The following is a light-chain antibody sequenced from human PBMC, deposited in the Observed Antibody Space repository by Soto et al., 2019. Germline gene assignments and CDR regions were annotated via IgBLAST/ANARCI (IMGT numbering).Light chain of an antibody. CDR1: RSDIGAYNF. CDR2: DVN. CDR3: TSWTTSTTMI. J-gene: IGLJ2*01. Sequence: QSALTQPASVSGSPGQSITISCTGTRSDIGAYNFVSWYQQHPGEVPKLILYDVNVRPSGVSNRFSGSKCGNTASLTISGLQAEDEADYYCTSWTTSTTMIFGGGTKLTVL. V-gene: IGLV2-14*03.